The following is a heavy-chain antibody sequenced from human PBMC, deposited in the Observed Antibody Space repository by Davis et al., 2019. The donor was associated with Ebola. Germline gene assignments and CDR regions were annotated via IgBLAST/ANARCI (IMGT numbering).Heavy chain of an antibody. Sequence: PSETLSLTCAVYGGSFSGYYWSWIRQPPGKGLEWIGEINHSGSTNYNPSLKSRVTISVDTSKNQFSLKLSSVTAADTAVYYCARSSIQLWTPSRLGFDYWGQGTLVTVSS. CDR1: GGSFSGYY. CDR2: INHSGST. V-gene: IGHV4-34*01. J-gene: IGHJ4*02. CDR3: ARSSIQLWTPSRLGFDY. D-gene: IGHD5-18*01.